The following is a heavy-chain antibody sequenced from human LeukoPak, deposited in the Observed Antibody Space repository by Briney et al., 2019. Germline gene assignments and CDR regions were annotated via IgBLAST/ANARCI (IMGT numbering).Heavy chain of an antibody. CDR1: GFTFSSYS. CDR2: ISSSSSYI. D-gene: IGHD6-13*01. V-gene: IGHV3-21*04. J-gene: IGHJ4*02. Sequence: GSLRLSCAASGFTFSSYSMNWVRQAPGKGLEWVSSISSSSSYIYYADSVKGRLIISRDNPQNTLHMQMNSLRAEDTAVYYCAKWLTAAGFDYWGQGTLVTVSS. CDR3: AKWLTAAGFDY.